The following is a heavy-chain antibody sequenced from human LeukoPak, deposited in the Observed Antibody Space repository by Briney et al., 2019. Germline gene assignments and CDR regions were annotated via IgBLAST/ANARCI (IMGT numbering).Heavy chain of an antibody. CDR2: NSSSGSTI. Sequence: QPGGSLRLSCASSRFTFSSYEMNGVPHAPGKGLEGGSYNSSSGSTIYYADSGMGRFTLCRDNSKQPLNLRMGRLIAEDTAVDYCAKARDALVGWFDPWGEGALV. D-gene: IGHD2-21*01. CDR3: AKARDALVGWFDP. CDR1: RFTFSSYE. J-gene: IGHJ5*02. V-gene: IGHV3-48*03.